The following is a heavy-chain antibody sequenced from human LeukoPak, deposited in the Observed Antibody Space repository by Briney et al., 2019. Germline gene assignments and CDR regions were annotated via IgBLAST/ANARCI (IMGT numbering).Heavy chain of an antibody. V-gene: IGHV4-59*01. CDR2: IYYSGGT. CDR1: GGSISPFY. Sequence: SETLSLTCTVSGGSISPFYWLWIRQPPGKGLEWIGYIYYSGGTNSNPSLRGRLTMSVDTSKNQVSLKLNSVTAADTAIYYCARRAAAVGTFYMDVWGEGTTVTVSS. CDR3: ARRAAAVGTFYMDV. D-gene: IGHD6-13*01. J-gene: IGHJ6*03.